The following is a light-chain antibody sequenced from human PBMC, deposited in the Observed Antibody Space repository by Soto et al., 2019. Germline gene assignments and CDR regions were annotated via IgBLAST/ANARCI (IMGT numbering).Light chain of an antibody. CDR2: EVS. J-gene: IGLJ1*01. CDR3: SSYTSSSTPFV. V-gene: IGLV2-14*01. Sequence: QSVLTQPASVSGSPGQSITISCTGTGSDVGGYNYVSWYQQHPGKAPKLMIYEVSNRPSGVSNRFSGSKSGNTASLTISGLQAEDEADYYCSSYTSSSTPFVFGTRTKVTVL. CDR1: GSDVGGYNY.